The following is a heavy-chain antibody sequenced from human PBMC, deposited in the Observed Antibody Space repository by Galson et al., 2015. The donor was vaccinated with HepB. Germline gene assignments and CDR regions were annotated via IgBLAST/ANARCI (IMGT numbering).Heavy chain of an antibody. V-gene: IGHV1-18*04. D-gene: IGHD3-3*01. CDR2: VSVYNGDT. CDR3: AREHRITIFGVGPTDHYGMDV. J-gene: IGHJ6*02. Sequence: SVKVSCKASGYTFSNYGISWVRQAPGQGLEWMGRVSVYNGDTFYAQNLQDRVTMTTDTSTTTAYMELRSLRSDDTALYFCAREHRITIFGVGPTDHYGMDVWGQGTTVTVSS. CDR1: GYTFSNYG.